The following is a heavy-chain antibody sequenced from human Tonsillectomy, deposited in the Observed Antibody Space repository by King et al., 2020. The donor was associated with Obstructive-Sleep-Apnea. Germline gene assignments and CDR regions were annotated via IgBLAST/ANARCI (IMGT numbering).Heavy chain of an antibody. CDR3: ARPTHYYGDNDVLGVGGIDS. J-gene: IGHJ4*02. CDR2: ISFDGNNK. V-gene: IGHV3-30-3*01. D-gene: IGHD4-17*01. CDR1: GFTFSNYA. Sequence: VQLVESGGGVVQPGRSLRLSCAASGFTFSNYAMHWVRQAPGKGLEWVALISFDGNNKYYADPVKGRFTISRDNSNKTLSLQMNSLRFEDTAVYYCARPTHYYGDNDVLGVGGIDSWGQGTLVTVSS.